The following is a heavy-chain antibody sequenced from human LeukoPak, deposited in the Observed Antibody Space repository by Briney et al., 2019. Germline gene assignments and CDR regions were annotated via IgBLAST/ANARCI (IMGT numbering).Heavy chain of an antibody. V-gene: IGHV1-69*05. CDR3: ASPPWFGELSRIPNNDY. CDR2: IIPIFGTA. CDR1: GGTFSSYA. D-gene: IGHD3-10*01. J-gene: IGHJ4*02. Sequence: GASVKVSCKASGGTFSSYAISWVRQAPGQGLEWMGRIIPIFGTANYAQKFQGRVTITTDESTSTAYMELSSLRSEDTAVYYCASPPWFGELSRIPNNDYWGQGTLVTVSS.